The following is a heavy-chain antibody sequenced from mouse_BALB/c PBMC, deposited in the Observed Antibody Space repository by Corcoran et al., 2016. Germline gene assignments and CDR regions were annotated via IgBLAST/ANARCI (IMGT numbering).Heavy chain of an antibody. CDR2: IDPANGNT. CDR3: ARWDWYFDV. Sequence: EVQLQQSGAGLVKPGASVKVSCTASGFNVKDTFMHWVKQRPEQGLEGIGRIDPANGNTKYDPKFHGKATITADTSSNTAYLQLSSLTSEDTAVYYCARWDWYFDVWGAGTTVTVSS. CDR1: GFNVKDTF. J-gene: IGHJ1*01. V-gene: IGHV14-3*02.